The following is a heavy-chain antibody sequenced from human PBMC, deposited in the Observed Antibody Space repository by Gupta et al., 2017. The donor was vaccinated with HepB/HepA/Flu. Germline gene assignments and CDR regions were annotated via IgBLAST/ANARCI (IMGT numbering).Heavy chain of an antibody. D-gene: IGHD6-13*01. CDR2: IGGSGGNR. V-gene: IGHV3-23*01. J-gene: IGHJ4*02. CDR3: AKGPGLAATGRPFDY. Sequence: EVQLLESGGGLVQPGESLRLSCAASGFTFSSYAMSWVRQAPGKGLEWVSAIGGSGGNRNYADSVKGRFTISRDNSKNTLYLQIQSLRADDTAIYYCAKGPGLAATGRPFDYWGQGTLVTVSS. CDR1: GFTFSSYA.